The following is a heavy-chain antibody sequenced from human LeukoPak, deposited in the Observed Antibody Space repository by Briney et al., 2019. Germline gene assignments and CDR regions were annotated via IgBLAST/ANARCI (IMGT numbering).Heavy chain of an antibody. CDR3: AKARHIVVVTALDY. J-gene: IGHJ4*02. V-gene: IGHV3-30*02. Sequence: PGGTLRLSCAVSGVSFSSYGMHWVRQAPGPGLEWMAFIRSAGSNKYYADSVKGRFTISRDNSKNTLYLQMNSLRAEDTAVYYCAKARHIVVVTALDYWGQGTLVTVSS. D-gene: IGHD2-21*02. CDR2: IRSAGSNK. CDR1: GVSFSSYG.